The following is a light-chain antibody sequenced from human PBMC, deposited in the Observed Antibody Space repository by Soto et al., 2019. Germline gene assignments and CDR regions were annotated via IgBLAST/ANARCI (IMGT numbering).Light chain of an antibody. J-gene: IGLJ1*01. CDR1: TSDVGRYNH. CDR2: EVG. Sequence: QSALTQPASVSGSPGQSITISCTGTTSDVGRYNHVSWYQQYPGKAPKLMIYEVGYRPSGVSNRFSASKSGNTASLTISGLQADDEADYYCNSYTSSSPPYVFGTGTKLTVL. CDR3: NSYTSSSPPYV. V-gene: IGLV2-14*01.